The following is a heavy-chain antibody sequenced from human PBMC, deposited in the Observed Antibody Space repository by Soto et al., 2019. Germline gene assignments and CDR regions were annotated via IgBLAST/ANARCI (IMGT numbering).Heavy chain of an antibody. CDR1: GGTFSSYA. J-gene: IGHJ6*02. CDR2: IIPIFGTA. V-gene: IGHV1-69*13. Sequence: SVKVSCKASGGTFSSYAISWVRQAPGQGLEWMGGIIPIFGTANYAQKFQGRVTITADESASTAYMELSSLRSEDTAVYYCAREDIVVVTPYYYYGMDVWGQGTTVTVS. CDR3: AREDIVVVTPYYYYGMDV. D-gene: IGHD2-21*02.